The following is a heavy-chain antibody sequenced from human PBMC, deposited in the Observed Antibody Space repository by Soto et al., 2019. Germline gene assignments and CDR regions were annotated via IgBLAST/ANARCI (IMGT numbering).Heavy chain of an antibody. D-gene: IGHD4-17*01. CDR3: ARVWTTVTNWFDP. V-gene: IGHV4-4*02. J-gene: IGHJ5*02. CDR1: GGSISSSNW. Sequence: QVQLQESGPGLVKPSGTLSLTCAVSGGSISSSNWWSWVRQPPGKGLEWIGEIYHRGSTYYNPSLRRRVTTSVDKSKDQFSLKLSSVTAADTAVYYCARVWTTVTNWFDPWGQGTLVTVSS. CDR2: IYHRGST.